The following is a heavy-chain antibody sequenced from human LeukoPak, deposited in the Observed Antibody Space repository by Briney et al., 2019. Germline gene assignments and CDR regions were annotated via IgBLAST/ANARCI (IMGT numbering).Heavy chain of an antibody. J-gene: IGHJ4*02. D-gene: IGHD6-13*01. CDR1: GFTFSSYA. V-gene: IGHV3-23*01. Sequence: GGSLRLSCAASGFTFSSYAMSWVRQAPGKGLEWVSAISGSGGSTYYADSVKGRFTISRDNSKNTLYQQMNSLRAEDTAVYYCAKEEGYGSSVQRYYFDYWGQGTLVTVSS. CDR3: AKEEGYGSSVQRYYFDY. CDR2: ISGSGGST.